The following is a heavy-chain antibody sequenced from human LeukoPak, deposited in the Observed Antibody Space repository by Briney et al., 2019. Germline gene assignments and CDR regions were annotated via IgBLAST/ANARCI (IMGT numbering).Heavy chain of an antibody. CDR3: AKDGALLEYYFDY. Sequence: QTGGSLRLSCAASGFTFSSYWMHWVRQAPGKGLEWVSGISWNSGSIGYADSVKGRFTISRDNAKNSLYLQMNSLRAEDTALYYCAKDGALLEYYFDYWGQGTLVTVSS. V-gene: IGHV3-9*01. CDR2: ISWNSGSI. D-gene: IGHD3-3*01. J-gene: IGHJ4*02. CDR1: GFTFSSYW.